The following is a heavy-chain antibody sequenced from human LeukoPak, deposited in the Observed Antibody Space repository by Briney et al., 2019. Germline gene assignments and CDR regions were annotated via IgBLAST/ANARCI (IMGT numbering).Heavy chain of an antibody. CDR3: AKDRMVRGVMAYYYMDV. J-gene: IGHJ6*03. CDR1: GFTFSSYA. Sequence: GGSLRLSCAASGFTFSSYAMSWVRQAPGKGLEWVSAISGSGGSTYYADSVKGRFTISRDNSKNTLYLQMNSLRAEDTAVYYCAKDRMVRGVMAYYYMDVWGKGTTVTVSS. D-gene: IGHD3-10*01. V-gene: IGHV3-23*01. CDR2: ISGSGGST.